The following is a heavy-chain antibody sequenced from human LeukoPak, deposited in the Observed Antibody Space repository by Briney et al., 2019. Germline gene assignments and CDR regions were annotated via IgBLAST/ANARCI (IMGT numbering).Heavy chain of an antibody. CDR1: GGSISSYY. CDR2: IYYSGST. V-gene: IGHV4-59*01. D-gene: IGHD3-3*01. CDR3: ARVRGGYYDFWSGPTEYYFDY. J-gene: IGHJ4*02. Sequence: SKTLSLTCTVSGGSISSYYWSWIRQPPGKGLEWIGYIYYSGSTNYNPSLKSRVTISVGTSKNQFSLKLSSVTAADTAVYYCARVRGGYYDFWSGPTEYYFDYWGQGTLVTVSS.